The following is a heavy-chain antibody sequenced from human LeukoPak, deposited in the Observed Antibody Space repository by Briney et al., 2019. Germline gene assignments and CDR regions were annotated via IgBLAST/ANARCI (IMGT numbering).Heavy chain of an antibody. J-gene: IGHJ4*02. V-gene: IGHV4-34*01. CDR3: ARGYVYFDY. Sequence: SETLSLTCAVYGGSFSGYYWSWIRQPPGKGLEWIGEINHSGSTNYNPSLKSRVTTSVDTSKNQFSLKLSSVTAADTAVYYCARGYVYFDYWGQGTLVTVSS. D-gene: IGHD3-16*01. CDR2: INHSGST. CDR1: GGSFSGYY.